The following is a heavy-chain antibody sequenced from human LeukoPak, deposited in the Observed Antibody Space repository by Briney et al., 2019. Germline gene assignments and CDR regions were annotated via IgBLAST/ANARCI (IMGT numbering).Heavy chain of an antibody. CDR3: ARGSDGGWFDP. Sequence: RGSLRLSCAASGFTFSRYGMHWVRQAPGKGLEWVAVIWYDGSNRYYGDSVKGRFTISRDNSKNTLYLQMNSLRAEDTAVYYCARGSDGGWFDPWGQGTLVTVSS. CDR1: GFTFSRYG. CDR2: IWYDGSNR. J-gene: IGHJ5*02. D-gene: IGHD3-16*01. V-gene: IGHV3-33*01.